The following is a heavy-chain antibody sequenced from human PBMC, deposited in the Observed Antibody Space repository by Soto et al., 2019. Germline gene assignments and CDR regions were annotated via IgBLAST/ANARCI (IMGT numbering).Heavy chain of an antibody. CDR2: ISDNGDST. V-gene: IGHV3-23*01. J-gene: IGHJ4*02. CDR1: GFTFSSYA. Sequence: EVQLLESGGGLIQPGGSLRLSCAASGFTFSSYAMNWVRQAPGKGLEWVSSISDNGDSTYYTDSVEGRFTISRDTPKNTLYLQMNSLRADDTAVYYCAKDSEAGITSCPDYWGQGTLVTVSS. D-gene: IGHD2-2*01. CDR3: AKDSEAGITSCPDY.